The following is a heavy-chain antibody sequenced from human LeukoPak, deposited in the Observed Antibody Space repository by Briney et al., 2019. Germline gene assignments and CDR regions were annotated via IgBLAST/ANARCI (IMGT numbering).Heavy chain of an antibody. V-gene: IGHV3-30*02. CDR2: IRYDGSDK. Sequence: PGGSLRLSCAASGFTFSTSAMHWVRQTPGKGLEWVAFIRYDGSDKYYADSVKGRFTISRDNSKNTLYLQLDSLSAEDTAVYYCAKDLGTSPTPRGYFDYWGQGTLVTVSS. CDR3: AKDLGTSPTPRGYFDY. CDR1: GFTFSTSA. D-gene: IGHD7-27*01. J-gene: IGHJ4*02.